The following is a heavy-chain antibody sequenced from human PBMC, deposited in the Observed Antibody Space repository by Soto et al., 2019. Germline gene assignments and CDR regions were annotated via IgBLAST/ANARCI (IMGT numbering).Heavy chain of an antibody. V-gene: IGHV4-34*01. CDR3: ARGLMVRGVPTSDAFDI. D-gene: IGHD3-10*01. Sequence: PSETLSLTCAVYGGSFSGYYWSWIRQPPGKGLEWIGEINHRGSTNYNPSLKSRVTISVDTSKNQFSLKLSSVTAADTAVYYCARGLMVRGVPTSDAFDIWGQGTMVT. CDR1: GGSFSGYY. J-gene: IGHJ3*02. CDR2: INHRGST.